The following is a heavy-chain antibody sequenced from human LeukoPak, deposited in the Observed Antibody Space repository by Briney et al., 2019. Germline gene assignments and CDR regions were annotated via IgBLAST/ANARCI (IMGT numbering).Heavy chain of an antibody. CDR2: INPSGGST. CDR3: ARGERPVRYCSGGSCPLGGHFDY. J-gene: IGHJ4*02. V-gene: IGHV1-46*01. CDR1: GYTFTSYY. Sequence: ASVKVSCKASGYTFTSYYMHWVRQAPGQGLEWMGIINPSGGSTSYAQKFQGRVTMTRDTSTSTVYMELSSLRSEDTAVYYCARGERPVRYCSGGSCPLGGHFDYWGQGTLVTVSS. D-gene: IGHD2-15*01.